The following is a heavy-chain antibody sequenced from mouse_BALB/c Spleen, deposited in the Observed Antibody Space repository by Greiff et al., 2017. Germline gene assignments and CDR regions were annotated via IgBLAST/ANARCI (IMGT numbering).Heavy chain of an antibody. D-gene: IGHD4-1*01. J-gene: IGHJ2*01. V-gene: IGHV3-6*02. CDR3: ARDGAGTGY. Sequence: EVKLQESGPGLVKPSQSLSLTCSVTGYSITSGYYWNWIRQFPGNKLEWMGYISYDGSNNYNPSLKNRISITRDTSKNQFFLKLNSVTTEDTATYYCARDGAGTGYWGQGTTLTVSS. CDR1: GYSITSGYY. CDR2: ISYDGSN.